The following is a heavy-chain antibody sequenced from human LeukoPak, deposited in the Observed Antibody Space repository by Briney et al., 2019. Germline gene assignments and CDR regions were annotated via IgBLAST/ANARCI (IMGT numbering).Heavy chain of an antibody. V-gene: IGHV3-9*01. CDR1: GFTFDDYA. Sequence: GGSLRLSCAASGFTFDDYAMHWVRQAPGKGLEWVSGISWNSGSIGYADSVKGRSTISRDNAKNSLYLQMNSLRAEDTALYYCAKASRYCSGGSCYSGAYFDYWGQGTLVTVSS. CDR2: ISWNSGSI. CDR3: AKASRYCSGGSCYSGAYFDY. J-gene: IGHJ4*02. D-gene: IGHD2-15*01.